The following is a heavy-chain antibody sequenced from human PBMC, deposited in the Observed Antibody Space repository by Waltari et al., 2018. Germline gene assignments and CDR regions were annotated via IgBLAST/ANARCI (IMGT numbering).Heavy chain of an antibody. CDR1: GGSISSSSSY. V-gene: IGHV4-39*01. Sequence: QLQLQESGPGLVKPSETLSLTCPVSGGSISSSSSYLGWIRQPPGKGLEWIGTIYYSGTTYYNPSLKSRVTISVDTSKKQFSLKLRSVTAPDTAVYYCARGESFYDYGDYGLDAFDIWGQGTMVTVSS. J-gene: IGHJ3*02. CDR3: ARGESFYDYGDYGLDAFDI. CDR2: IYYSGTT. D-gene: IGHD4-17*01.